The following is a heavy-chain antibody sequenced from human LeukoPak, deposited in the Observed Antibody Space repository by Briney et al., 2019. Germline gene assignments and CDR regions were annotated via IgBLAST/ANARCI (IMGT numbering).Heavy chain of an antibody. CDR2: ISSSGTII. CDR1: GFTFSSYE. Sequence: GGSLRLSCAASGFTFSSYEMNWVRQAPGKGLEWVSYISSSGTIIYYADSVKGRFTISRDNAKNSLYLQMNSLRAEDTAVYYCAKDGGSGELLDYWGQGTLVTVSS. J-gene: IGHJ4*02. D-gene: IGHD1-26*01. V-gene: IGHV3-48*03. CDR3: AKDGGSGELLDY.